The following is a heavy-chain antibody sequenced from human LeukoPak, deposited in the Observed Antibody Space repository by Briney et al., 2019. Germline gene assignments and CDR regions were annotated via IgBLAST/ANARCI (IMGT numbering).Heavy chain of an antibody. CDR2: IYYSGST. Sequence: KASEALSLTCTVSGGSISSSSHYWGWIRQPPGKGLEWIGSIYYSGSTYYNPSLKSRVTISVDTSKNQFSLKLSSVTAADTAVYYCARQADSSGYYYGYYYYMDVWGKGTTVTVSS. CDR3: ARQADSSGYYYGYYYYMDV. D-gene: IGHD3-22*01. CDR1: GGSISSSSHY. V-gene: IGHV4-39*01. J-gene: IGHJ6*03.